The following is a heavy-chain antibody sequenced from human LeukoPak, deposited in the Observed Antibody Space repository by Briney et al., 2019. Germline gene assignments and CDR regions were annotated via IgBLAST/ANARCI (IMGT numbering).Heavy chain of an antibody. CDR1: GFPFSSHW. J-gene: IGHJ4*02. D-gene: IGHD1-26*01. CDR3: VKDSSWSLEY. Sequence: PGGSLRLSCAASGFPFSSHWMNWVRQAPGKGLEWVANIKPDGSDSNYLDSVEGRFTISRDNAKNSLYLQVNSLRAEDTAVYHCVKDSSWSLEYWGQGTLVTVSA. V-gene: IGHV3-7*01. CDR2: IKPDGSDS.